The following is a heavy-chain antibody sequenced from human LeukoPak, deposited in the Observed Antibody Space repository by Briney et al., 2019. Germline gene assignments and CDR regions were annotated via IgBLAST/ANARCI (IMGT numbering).Heavy chain of an antibody. V-gene: IGHV4-4*07. CDR3: ARSYGINDAFDI. CDR1: GGSIRSYY. CDR2: IFTSGTT. J-gene: IGHJ3*02. Sequence: SETLSLTCTVSGGSIRSYYWSWIRQPAGKGLEWIWRIFTSGTTDYNPSLKSRVTMSVDTSKNQFSLKLSSVTAADTAVYYCARSYGINDAFDIWGQGTMVTVSS. D-gene: IGHD2-8*01.